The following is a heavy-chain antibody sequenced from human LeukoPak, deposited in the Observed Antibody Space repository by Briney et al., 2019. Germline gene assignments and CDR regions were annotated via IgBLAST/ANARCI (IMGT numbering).Heavy chain of an antibody. CDR1: GFTFSSYE. J-gene: IGHJ5*02. D-gene: IGHD5-12*01. Sequence: GGSLRLSCAASGFTFSSYEMNWVRQAPGKGLEWVSYISSSGSTIYYADSVKGRFTISRDNSKNTLYLQMNSLRAEDTAVYYCARVSYGYSGYWNWFDPWGQGTLVTVSS. CDR3: ARVSYGYSGYWNWFDP. CDR2: ISSSGSTI. V-gene: IGHV3-48*03.